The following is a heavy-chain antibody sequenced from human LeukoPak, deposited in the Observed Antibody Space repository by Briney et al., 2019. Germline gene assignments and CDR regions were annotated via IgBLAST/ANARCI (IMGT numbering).Heavy chain of an antibody. Sequence: GRSLRLSCAASGFTFSSYAMSWVRQAPGKGLEWVSAISGSGGSTYYADSVKGRFTISRDNSKNTLYLQMNSLRAEDTAVYYCAKVKRYCSGGSCYYYYYGMDVWGQGTTVTVSS. D-gene: IGHD2-15*01. CDR2: ISGSGGST. V-gene: IGHV3-23*01. CDR1: GFTFSSYA. CDR3: AKVKRYCSGGSCYYYYYGMDV. J-gene: IGHJ6*02.